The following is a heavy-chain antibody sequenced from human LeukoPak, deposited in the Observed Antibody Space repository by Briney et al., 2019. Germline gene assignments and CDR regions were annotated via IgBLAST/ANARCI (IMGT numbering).Heavy chain of an antibody. D-gene: IGHD2-2*01. Sequence: GRSLRLSCAASGFTFSSYGMHWVRQAPGKGLEWVAVIWYDGSNKYYADSVKGRFTISRDNSKNTLYLQMNSLRAEDTAVYYCANIVVVPAAYDYWGQGTLVTVSS. CDR2: IWYDGSNK. CDR1: GFTFSSYG. CDR3: ANIVVVPAAYDY. V-gene: IGHV3-33*06. J-gene: IGHJ4*02.